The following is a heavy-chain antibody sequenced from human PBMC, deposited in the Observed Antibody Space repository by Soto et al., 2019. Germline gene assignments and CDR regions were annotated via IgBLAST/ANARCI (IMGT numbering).Heavy chain of an antibody. Sequence: EVQVVESGGGLVKPGGSLRLSCVFSGFTFSTYTMNWVRQAPGKGLEWVSSINGRSNYVYYADSVKGRFSISRDNAKNSLYRQMNRLRAEYTAMYDCAREYGVVGSSSACDIWGLETLVTVSS. CDR2: INGRSNYV. CDR3: AREYGVVGSSSACDI. D-gene: IGHD4-17*01. J-gene: IGHJ4*02. V-gene: IGHV3-21*01. CDR1: GFTFSTYT.